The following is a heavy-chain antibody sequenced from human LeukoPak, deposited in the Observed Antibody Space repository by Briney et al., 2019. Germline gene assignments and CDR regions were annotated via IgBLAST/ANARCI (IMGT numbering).Heavy chain of an antibody. CDR3: AAGLYYDILTGNYGMDV. CDR2: IVVGSGNT. Sequence: ASVKVSCKASGFTFTSSAMQWMRQARGQRLEWIGWIVVGSGNTNYAQKFQERVTITRDMSTSTAYMELSSLRSEDTAVYYCAAGLYYDILTGNYGMDVWGQGTTVTVSS. CDR1: GFTFTSSA. V-gene: IGHV1-58*02. D-gene: IGHD3-9*01. J-gene: IGHJ6*02.